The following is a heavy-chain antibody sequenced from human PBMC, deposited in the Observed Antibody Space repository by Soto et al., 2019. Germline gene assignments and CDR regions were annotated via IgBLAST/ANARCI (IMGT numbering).Heavy chain of an antibody. CDR3: ARVPGYCSSTSCYLPRYYYYGMDV. Sequence: SVKVSCKASGGTFSSYAISWVRQAPGQGLEWMGGIIPIFGTANYAQKFQGRVTITADESTSTAYMELSSLRSEDTAVYYCARVPGYCSSTSCYLPRYYYYGMDVWGQGTTVTVSS. D-gene: IGHD2-2*01. CDR1: GGTFSSYA. J-gene: IGHJ6*02. V-gene: IGHV1-69*13. CDR2: IIPIFGTA.